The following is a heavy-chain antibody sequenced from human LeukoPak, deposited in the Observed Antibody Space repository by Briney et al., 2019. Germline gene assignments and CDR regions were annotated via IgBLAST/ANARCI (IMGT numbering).Heavy chain of an antibody. J-gene: IGHJ4*02. Sequence: ASVKVSCKASGYSFTAYGITWVRQAPGQGLEWMGWISAFNGNTNYAQKLQGRVTMTTDTSTSTAYMELRSLRSDDAAVYYCARDFCSSTSCYFDSWGQGILVTVSS. CDR1: GYSFTAYG. CDR3: ARDFCSSTSCYFDS. D-gene: IGHD2-2*01. CDR2: ISAFNGNT. V-gene: IGHV1-18*01.